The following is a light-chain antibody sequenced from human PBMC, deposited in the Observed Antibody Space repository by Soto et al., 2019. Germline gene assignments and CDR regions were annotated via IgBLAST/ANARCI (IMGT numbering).Light chain of an antibody. CDR2: LNSDGSH. J-gene: IGLJ2*01. Sequence: QSVLTQSPSASASLGASVNLTCTLSSLQSSYAIAWHQQQPEKGPRYLMKLNSDGSHSKGDGIPDRFSGSSSGAERYLTISSLQSEDEADYYCQTWGTGIQVFGGGTKVTVL. CDR1: SLQSSYA. CDR3: QTWGTGIQV. V-gene: IGLV4-69*01.